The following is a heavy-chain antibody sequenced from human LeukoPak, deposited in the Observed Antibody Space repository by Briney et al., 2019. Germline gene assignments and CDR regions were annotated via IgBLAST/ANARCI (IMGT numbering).Heavy chain of an antibody. CDR3: ARLYGGHTTYDY. D-gene: IGHD4-23*01. V-gene: IGHV3-7*01. CDR1: GFTFSSYW. J-gene: IGHJ4*02. CDR2: LNPDESAK. Sequence: GGSLRLSCAXSGFTFSSYWMSWVRQAPGEGLEWVASLNPDESAKYYVDSVKGRFTISRDNAKDSLFLQMNSLRAEDTAVYYCARLYGGHTTYDYWGQGTLVTVSS.